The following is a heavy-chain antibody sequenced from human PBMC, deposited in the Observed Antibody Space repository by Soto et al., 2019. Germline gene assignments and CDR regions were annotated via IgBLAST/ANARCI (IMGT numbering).Heavy chain of an antibody. CDR3: AKDRAYYDILTGNWDNYYYGMDV. CDR2: ISYDGSNK. J-gene: IGHJ6*02. Sequence: QVQLVESGGGVVQPGRSLRLSCAASGFTFSSYGMHWVRQAPGKGLEWVAVISYDGSNKYYADSVKGRFTISRDNSKNTLYLQMNSLRAEDTAVYYCAKDRAYYDILTGNWDNYYYGMDVWGQGTTVTVSS. V-gene: IGHV3-30*18. D-gene: IGHD3-9*01. CDR1: GFTFSSYG.